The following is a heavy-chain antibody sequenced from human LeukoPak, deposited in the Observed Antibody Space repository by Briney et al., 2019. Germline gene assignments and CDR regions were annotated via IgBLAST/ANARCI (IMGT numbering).Heavy chain of an antibody. Sequence: GGSLRLSCAASGFTVSSNYMSWVRQAPGKGLEWVSVIYSGGSTYYADSVRGRFTISRDNTRNSLYLQMDSLTADDTAVYFCACLRGPSDYWGQGTLVTVSS. CDR2: IYSGGST. V-gene: IGHV3-53*01. D-gene: IGHD4-17*01. CDR3: ACLRGPSDY. CDR1: GFTVSSNY. J-gene: IGHJ4*02.